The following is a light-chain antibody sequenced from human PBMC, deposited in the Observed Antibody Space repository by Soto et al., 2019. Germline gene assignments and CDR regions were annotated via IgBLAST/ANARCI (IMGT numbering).Light chain of an antibody. CDR1: QTISRNY. CDR3: HQYGDSPQWT. CDR2: GTS. J-gene: IGKJ1*01. Sequence: EIVLTQSPGTLSLSPGERATLSCRASQTISRNYLAWYQQKPGQAPRLLIYGTSSRATGIPDRFGGSGSGTDFTLIISRLEPEDLAIYYCHQYGDSPQWTFGQGTKVEF. V-gene: IGKV3-20*01.